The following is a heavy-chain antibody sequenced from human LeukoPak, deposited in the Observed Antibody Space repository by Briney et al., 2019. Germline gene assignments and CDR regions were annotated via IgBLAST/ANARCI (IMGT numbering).Heavy chain of an antibody. Sequence: SVKVSCKASGGTFSSYAISWVRQAPGQGLEWMGGIIPIFGTANYAQKFQGRVTITADESTSTAYMELSSLRSEDTAVYYCARSPITMARGVMSYYYYYMDVWGKGTTVTVSS. CDR3: ARSPITMARGVMSYYYYYMDV. CDR2: IIPIFGTA. D-gene: IGHD3-10*01. CDR1: GGTFSSYA. V-gene: IGHV1-69*01. J-gene: IGHJ6*03.